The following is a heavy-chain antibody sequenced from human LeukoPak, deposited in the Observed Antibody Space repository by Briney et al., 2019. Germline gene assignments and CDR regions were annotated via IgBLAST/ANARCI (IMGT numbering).Heavy chain of an antibody. J-gene: IGHJ4*02. CDR1: GFTFSSYS. CDR3: ARDQKSGWYDPEGYFDH. Sequence: PGGSLRLSCAASGFTFSSYSMNWVRQAPGKGLEWVSSISSSSSYIYYADSVKGRFTISRDNAKNSLYLQMNSLRAEDTAVYYCARDQKSGWYDPEGYFDHWGQGTLVTVSS. V-gene: IGHV3-21*01. D-gene: IGHD6-19*01. CDR2: ISSSSSYI.